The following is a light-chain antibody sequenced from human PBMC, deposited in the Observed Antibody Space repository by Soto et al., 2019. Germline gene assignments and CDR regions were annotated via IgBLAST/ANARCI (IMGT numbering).Light chain of an antibody. CDR1: QSVSSN. Sequence: EIVMTQSPATLSVSPGERVTLSCRASQSVSSNLAWYQQKPGQAPRLLIYGASTRATGIPARFSGSGSGTEFTLTISSLQSEDFAVYYCQQYNNWPSTFGQGTKVEIK. CDR3: QQYNNWPST. V-gene: IGKV3-15*01. J-gene: IGKJ1*01. CDR2: GAS.